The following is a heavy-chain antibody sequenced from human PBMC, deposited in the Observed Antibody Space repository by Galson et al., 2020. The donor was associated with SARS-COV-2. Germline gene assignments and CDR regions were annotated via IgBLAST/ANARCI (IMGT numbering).Heavy chain of an antibody. J-gene: IGHJ3*02. CDR1: GFTFTNYA. D-gene: IGHD1-26*01. CDR2: ISHDGKIQ. CDR3: TRDVSGGASGS. V-gene: IGHV3-30*04. Sequence: QLGESLKISCAASGFTFTNYAMHWVRQAPGKGLEWLTVISHDGKIQVYADSVKGRFTISRDNSGNMVFLQMVSLRPDDTALYYCTRDVSGGASGSWGQGTMVTVSS.